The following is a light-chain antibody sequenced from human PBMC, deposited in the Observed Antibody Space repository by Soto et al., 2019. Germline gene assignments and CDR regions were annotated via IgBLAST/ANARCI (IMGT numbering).Light chain of an antibody. V-gene: IGLV2-14*01. CDR2: DVS. Sequence: QSALTQPASVSGSPGQSITLSCTGTSSDVGGYNSVSWYRQHPGKAPKLVIYDVSNRPSGVSNRFSGSKSGNTASLTISGLQAEDEGDYYCSSYTSSNTLTFGTGTKLTVL. CDR3: SSYTSSNTLT. CDR1: SSDVGGYNS. J-gene: IGLJ1*01.